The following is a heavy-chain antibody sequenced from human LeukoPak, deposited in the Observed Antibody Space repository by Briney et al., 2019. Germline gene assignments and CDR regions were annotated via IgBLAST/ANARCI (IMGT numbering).Heavy chain of an antibody. CDR1: GFTFSSYW. D-gene: IGHD3-16*02. CDR3: ARDQGDYVWGSYQPLDAFDI. V-gene: IGHV3-74*01. J-gene: IGHJ3*02. CDR2: INSDGSST. Sequence: PGGSLRLSCAASGFTFSSYWMHWVRQAPGKGLVWVSRINSDGSSTSYADSVKGRFTISRDNAKNTLYLQMNSLRAEDTAVYYCARDQGDYVWGSYQPLDAFDIWGPGTMVTVSS.